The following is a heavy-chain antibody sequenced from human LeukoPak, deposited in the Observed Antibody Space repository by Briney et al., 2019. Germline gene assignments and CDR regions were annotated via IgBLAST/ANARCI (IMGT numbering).Heavy chain of an antibody. Sequence: GGSLRLSCAASGFTFSSYSMNWVRQAPGKGLEWVSSISSSSSYIYYADSVKGRFTISRDNAKNSLYLQMNGLRAEDTAVYYCARDRKLLWFGELPNLDYYYYGMDVWGQGTTVTVSS. CDR3: ARDRKLLWFGELPNLDYYYYGMDV. J-gene: IGHJ6*02. CDR2: ISSSSSYI. CDR1: GFTFSSYS. D-gene: IGHD3-10*01. V-gene: IGHV3-21*01.